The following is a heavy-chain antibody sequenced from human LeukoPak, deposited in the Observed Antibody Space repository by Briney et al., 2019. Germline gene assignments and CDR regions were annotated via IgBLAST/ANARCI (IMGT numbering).Heavy chain of an antibody. Sequence: SETLSLTCTVSGGSISSYYWSCIRQPPGKGLEWIGYIYYSGSTNYNPSLKSRITISVDTSKNQFPLKLNSVTAADTAVYYCARDEMGDVWGQGTTVTVSS. CDR2: IYYSGST. CDR1: GGSISSYY. CDR3: ARDEMGDV. J-gene: IGHJ6*02. V-gene: IGHV4-59*01. D-gene: IGHD2-8*01.